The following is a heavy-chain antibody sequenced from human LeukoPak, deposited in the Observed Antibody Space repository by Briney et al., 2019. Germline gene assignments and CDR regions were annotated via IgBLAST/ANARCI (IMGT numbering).Heavy chain of an antibody. J-gene: IGHJ6*03. CDR3: ARSRGDYYGSGNYYNYYYYMDV. Sequence: PGGSLRLSCAASGFTFSSYSMNWVRQAPGKGLEWVSSISSSSSYRYYEESVKGRFSISRDNARNSLYLQMNSLRAEDTALYYCARSRGDYYGSGNYYNYYYYMDVWGKGTTVTVSS. D-gene: IGHD3-10*01. V-gene: IGHV3-21*04. CDR2: ISSSSSYR. CDR1: GFTFSSYS.